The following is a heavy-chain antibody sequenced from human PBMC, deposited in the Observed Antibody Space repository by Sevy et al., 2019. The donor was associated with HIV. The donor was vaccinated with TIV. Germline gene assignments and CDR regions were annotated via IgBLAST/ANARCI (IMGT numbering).Heavy chain of an antibody. V-gene: IGHV3-30*18. CDR2: ISYDGSNK. D-gene: IGHD1-26*01. CDR3: AKDRGGSYYTGRLFLCFDY. CDR1: GFTFSNYG. Sequence: GGSLRLSCAASGFTFSNYGMHWVRQAPGKGLEWVAVISYDGSNKYYADSVKGRFTISRDNSKNTLYLQMNSLRTEDTAVYYCAKDRGGSYYTGRLFLCFDYWGQGTLVTVSS. J-gene: IGHJ4*02.